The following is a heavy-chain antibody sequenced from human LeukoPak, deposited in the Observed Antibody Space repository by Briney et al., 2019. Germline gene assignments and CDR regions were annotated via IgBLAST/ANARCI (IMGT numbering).Heavy chain of an antibody. CDR2: ISYDESNK. J-gene: IGHJ4*02. D-gene: IGHD6-13*01. Sequence: PGGSLRLSCAASGFTFSSYGMHWVRQAPGKGLEWVAVISYDESNKYYADSVKGRFTISRDNSKNTLYLQMNSLRAEDTAVYYCAKTKMGIAAAGYFDYWGQGTLVTVSS. CDR1: GFTFSSYG. CDR3: AKTKMGIAAAGYFDY. V-gene: IGHV3-30*18.